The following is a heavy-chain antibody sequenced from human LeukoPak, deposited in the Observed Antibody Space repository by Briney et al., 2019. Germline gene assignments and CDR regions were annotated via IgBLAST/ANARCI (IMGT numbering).Heavy chain of an antibody. CDR2: ISSSGTTI. J-gene: IGHJ6*02. CDR3: ASKRVNYFYYGMDV. CDR1: GFTFSSYS. Sequence: GGSLRLSCAASGFTFSSYSMNWVRQAPGKGLEWVSYISSSGTTIYYADSVKGRFTISRDNAKNSLYLQMNSLRAEDTAVYYCASKRVNYFYYGMDVWGQGTTVTVSS. V-gene: IGHV3-48*04.